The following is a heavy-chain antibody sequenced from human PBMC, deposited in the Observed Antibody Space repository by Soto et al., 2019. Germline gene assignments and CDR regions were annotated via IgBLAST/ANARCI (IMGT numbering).Heavy chain of an antibody. D-gene: IGHD1-7*01. CDR3: ASKIFGNTYFNY. CDR1: GFTFSTHE. CDR2: IRGGGSPI. Sequence: VGSLRLSCAASGFTFSTHEMNCVRQSPGKWLEWLSYIRGGGSPIYYADSVRGRFTISRDNAKNSLYLQMNSLRAEDTAIYYWASKIFGNTYFNYWGQGALVTVSS. V-gene: IGHV3-48*03. J-gene: IGHJ4*02.